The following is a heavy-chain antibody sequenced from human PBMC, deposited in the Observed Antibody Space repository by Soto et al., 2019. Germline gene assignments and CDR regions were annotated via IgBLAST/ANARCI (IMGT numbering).Heavy chain of an antibody. CDR2: IRGFSPYT. D-gene: IGHD2-15*01. Sequence: GGSRRLSGVASGFTFRTYTMNWVRQAPGRGWECVSGIRGFSPYTFYAESVKGRFTISRDNAKNSLYLQMNSLGVEDTAVYYCARDRGYDAHDYYYNAMDVWGQGTTVTVSS. CDR1: GFTFRTYT. V-gene: IGHV3-21*01. J-gene: IGHJ6*02. CDR3: ARDRGYDAHDYYYNAMDV.